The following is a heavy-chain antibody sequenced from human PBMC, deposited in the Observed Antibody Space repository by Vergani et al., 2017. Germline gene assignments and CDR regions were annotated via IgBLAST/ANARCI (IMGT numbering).Heavy chain of an antibody. Sequence: QVQLVESGGGVVQPGTSLRLSCVVSGFDFSSYIMNWVRQAPGKGLEWLSFLLFDGSNKKYADSVKGRFTISRDNSKNTLYLQMNRLRPEDTAVYYCATAGAAYCRGASCYDFFEYWGQGTLVTVAS. J-gene: IGHJ4*02. V-gene: IGHV3-30*03. CDR3: ATAGAAYCRGASCYDFFEY. D-gene: IGHD2-15*01. CDR2: LLFDGSNK. CDR1: GFDFSSYI.